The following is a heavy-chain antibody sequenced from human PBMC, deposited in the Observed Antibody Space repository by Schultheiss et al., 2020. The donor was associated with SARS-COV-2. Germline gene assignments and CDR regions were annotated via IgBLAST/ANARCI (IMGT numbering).Heavy chain of an antibody. CDR1: GFTFSSYA. D-gene: IGHD1-26*01. CDR3: ARAWRYSGRGY. V-gene: IGHV3-30*01. J-gene: IGHJ4*02. CDR2: ISYDGSNK. Sequence: GGSLRLSCAASGFTFSSYAMHWVRQAPGKGLEWVAVISYDGSNKYYADSVKGRFTISRDNSKNTLYLQMNSLRAEDTAVYYCARAWRYSGRGYWGQGTLVTVSS.